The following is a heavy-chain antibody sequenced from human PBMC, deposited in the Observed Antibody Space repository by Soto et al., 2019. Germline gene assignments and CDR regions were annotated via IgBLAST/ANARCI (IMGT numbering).Heavy chain of an antibody. CDR2: VYYSGSF. V-gene: IGHV4-39*01. J-gene: IGHJ4*02. Sequence: HSETLSLTCTVSGCSISSRTSYWGWIRQPPGKGLEWIGNVYYSGSFSYNPSLKSRVTISVDTSKNQFSLKLSSVTAADTAVYYCARVVTSGSHSVPWYFGYWGQGILVTVSS. CDR1: GCSISSRTSY. CDR3: ARVVTSGSHSVPWYFGY. D-gene: IGHD2-15*01.